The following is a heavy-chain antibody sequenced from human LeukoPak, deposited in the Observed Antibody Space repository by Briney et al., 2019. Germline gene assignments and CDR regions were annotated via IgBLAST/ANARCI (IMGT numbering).Heavy chain of an antibody. V-gene: IGHV4-39*02. J-gene: IGHJ4*02. Sequence: SETLSLTCTVSGGSISSTSYYWGWIRQPPGKGLEWIGSIYYRGSSYYNPSLKSRVTISVDTSKNQFSLNLSSVTAADTAVYYCAREGGPYRPLDYSGQGTLVTVAS. CDR2: IYYRGSS. CDR1: GGSISSTSYY. CDR3: AREGGPYRPLDY.